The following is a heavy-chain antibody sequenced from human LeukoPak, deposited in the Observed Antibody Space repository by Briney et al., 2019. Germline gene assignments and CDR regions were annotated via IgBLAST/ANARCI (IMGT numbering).Heavy chain of an antibody. V-gene: IGHV3-11*04. D-gene: IGHD4-11*01. CDR3: ARDLNTVTTAFFAH. CDR1: GFTFSDYY. Sequence: GGSLRLSCAASGFTFSDYYMSWIRQAPGKGLEWVSYISSSGSTIYYADSVKGRFTISRDNAKNSLYLQMNSLRAEDTAVYYCARDLNTVTTAFFAHWGQGTLVTVSS. CDR2: ISSSGSTI. J-gene: IGHJ4*02.